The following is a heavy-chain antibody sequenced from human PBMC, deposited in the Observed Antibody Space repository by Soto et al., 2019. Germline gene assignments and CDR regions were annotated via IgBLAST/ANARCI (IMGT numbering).Heavy chain of an antibody. J-gene: IGHJ4*02. CDR3: ARLGGYYQAFDN. V-gene: IGHV4-59*08. CDR2: IYYTGTS. Sequence: PSETLSLTCTVSGGSIRNNHWSWIRQPPGKGLEWVGYIYYTGTSKYNPSLKSRVTISVDSSKNQFSLKLDSVTAADTAVYYCARLGGYYQAFDNWGQGTLVTVSS. D-gene: IGHD3-3*01. CDR1: GGSIRNNH.